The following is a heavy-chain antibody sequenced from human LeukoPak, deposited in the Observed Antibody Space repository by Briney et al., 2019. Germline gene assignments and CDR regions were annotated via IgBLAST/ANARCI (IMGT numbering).Heavy chain of an antibody. J-gene: IGHJ6*02. Sequence: GGSLRLSCAASGFTFSSYAMHWVRQAPGKGLEWVAVISYDGSNKYYADSVKGRFTISRDNSKNTPYLQMNSLRAEDTALYYCAKDITKSSDFWSGYFPSSRGYYYYGMDVWGQGTTVTVSS. CDR3: AKDITKSSDFWSGYFPSSRGYYYYGMDV. CDR1: GFTFSSYA. CDR2: ISYDGSNK. V-gene: IGHV3-30*04. D-gene: IGHD3-3*01.